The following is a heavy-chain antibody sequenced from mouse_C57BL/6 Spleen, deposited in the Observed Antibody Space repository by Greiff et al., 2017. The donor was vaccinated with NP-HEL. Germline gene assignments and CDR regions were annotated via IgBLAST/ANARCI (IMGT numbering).Heavy chain of an antibody. D-gene: IGHD1-3*01. CDR3: ARVKGLPYFDY. V-gene: IGHV1-50*01. CDR2: IDPSDSYT. CDR1: GYTFTSYW. J-gene: IGHJ2*01. Sequence: QVQLQQSGAELVKPGASVKLSCKASGYTFTSYWMQWVKQRPGPGLEWIGEIDPSDSYTNYNQKFKGKATLTVDTSSSTAYMQLSSLTSEDSAVYYCARVKGLPYFDYWGQGTTLTVSS.